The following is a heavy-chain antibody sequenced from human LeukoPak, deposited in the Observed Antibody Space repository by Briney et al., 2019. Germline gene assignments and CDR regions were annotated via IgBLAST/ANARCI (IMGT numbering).Heavy chain of an antibody. CDR3: ARDSLSTDAFDI. Sequence: GGSLRLSCAVSGLIVSSNYMSWVRQAPGKGLEWVSVIYSDGSTYYADSVKGRFTISRDNSKNTLFLQMNTLRAEDTAVYYCARDSLSTDAFDIWGQGTMVTVSS. J-gene: IGHJ3*02. CDR2: IYSDGST. V-gene: IGHV3-66*01. CDR1: GLIVSSNY.